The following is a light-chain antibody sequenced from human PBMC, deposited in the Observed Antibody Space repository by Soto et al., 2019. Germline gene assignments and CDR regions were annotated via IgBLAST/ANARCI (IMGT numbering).Light chain of an antibody. J-gene: IGKJ4*01. V-gene: IGKV3-15*01. Sequence: EIVMTQSPATLSVSPGERATLSCRASQSVSSKLAWYQQKPGQAPRLLIHGASTRATGIPARFSGTGSGTEFTLTISSLQSADFAAYYCQQYNNWPPLTFGGGTKVDIK. CDR2: GAS. CDR1: QSVSSK. CDR3: QQYNNWPPLT.